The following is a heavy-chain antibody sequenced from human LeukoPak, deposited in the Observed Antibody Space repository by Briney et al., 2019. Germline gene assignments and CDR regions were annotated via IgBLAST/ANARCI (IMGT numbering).Heavy chain of an antibody. D-gene: IGHD5/OR15-5a*01. CDR2: INHSGST. J-gene: IGHJ4*02. V-gene: IGHV4-34*01. CDR1: GGSFSGYY. Sequence: PSETLSLTCAVYGGSFSGYYWSWIRQPPGKGLEWIGEINHSGSTNYNPSLKSRVTILVDTSKNQFSLKLSSVTAADAAVYYCARDLEVSTRYFDFWGQGTLVTVSS. CDR3: ARDLEVSTRYFDF.